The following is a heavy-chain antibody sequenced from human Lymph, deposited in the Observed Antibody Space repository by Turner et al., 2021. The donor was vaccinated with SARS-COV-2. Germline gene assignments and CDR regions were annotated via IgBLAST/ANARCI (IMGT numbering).Heavy chain of an antibody. Sequence: QLQLQESGPGLVKPSETLSLTCTVSGGSISSSSHYWGWLRQPPGRGLEWIGHIYYSGSNYYNPSLKSRVTISVDTSKNQFSLKLSSVTAADTAVYYCARLVRRAEYYFDYWGQGTLVTDSS. D-gene: IGHD3-10*01. CDR3: ARLVRRAEYYFDY. V-gene: IGHV4-39*01. J-gene: IGHJ4*02. CDR2: IYYSGSN. CDR1: GGSISSSSHY.